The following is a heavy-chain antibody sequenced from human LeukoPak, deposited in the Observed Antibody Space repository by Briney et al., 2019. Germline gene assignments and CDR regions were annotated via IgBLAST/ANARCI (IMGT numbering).Heavy chain of an antibody. Sequence: GGALRLSCAASGFTFSTYGMDWVRQAPGKGLEWVSSISGIGSTFYADSVKGRFTISRDNSKKTLYLQLNSLRAEDTAVYYCAKDLVTGSLDYWGQGTLVTVSS. CDR2: ISGIGST. V-gene: IGHV3-23*01. CDR3: AKDLVTGSLDY. J-gene: IGHJ4*02. D-gene: IGHD3-10*01. CDR1: GFTFSTYG.